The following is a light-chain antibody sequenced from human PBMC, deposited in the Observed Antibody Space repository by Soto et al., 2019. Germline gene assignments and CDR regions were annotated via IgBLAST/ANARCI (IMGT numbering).Light chain of an antibody. Sequence: QSALTQPASVSGSLGQSITISCTGTSTDVGGYNFVSWYQQHPDKAPKLLIYEVTNRPSGVSNRFSGSKSGNTAPLTISGLQAEDEADYYCSSYTSTSTPVFGTGTKVTVL. CDR3: SSYTSTSTPV. V-gene: IGLV2-14*01. CDR1: STDVGGYNF. J-gene: IGLJ1*01. CDR2: EVT.